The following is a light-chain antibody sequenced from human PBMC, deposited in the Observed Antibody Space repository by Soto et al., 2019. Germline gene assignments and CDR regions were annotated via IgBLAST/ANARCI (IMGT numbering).Light chain of an antibody. CDR3: QQYSSSPLT. V-gene: IGKV3-20*01. Sequence: VITLSPATLSVSPWERATLPCRASQSVGTNLAWYQQRPGQAPRLLIYDASSRATGIPDRFSGSGSETDFTLTISRLEPEDFAVYYCQQYSSSPLTFAGGTKVDIK. J-gene: IGKJ4*01. CDR2: DAS. CDR1: QSVGTN.